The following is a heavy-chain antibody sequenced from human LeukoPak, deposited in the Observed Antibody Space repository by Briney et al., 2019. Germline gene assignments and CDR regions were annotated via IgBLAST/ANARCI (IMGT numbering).Heavy chain of an antibody. D-gene: IGHD2-8*02. J-gene: IGHJ4*02. CDR2: IFPSGGEI. Sequence: GGSLRLSCAASGFTFSTFAMVWVRQPPGKGLEWVSSIFPSGGEIHYADSVRGRFTISRDNSKSTLSLQMNSLRAEDTAIYYCATYRQVLLLFESWGQGTLVTVSS. V-gene: IGHV3-23*01. CDR1: GFTFSTFA. CDR3: ATYRQVLLLFES.